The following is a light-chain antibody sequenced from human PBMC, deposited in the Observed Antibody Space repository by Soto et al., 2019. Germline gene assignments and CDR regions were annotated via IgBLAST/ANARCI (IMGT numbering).Light chain of an antibody. CDR1: TGPVTSGHY. CDR2: DTT. CDR3: LLSYSGSNGGASVV. J-gene: IGLJ2*01. V-gene: IGLV7-46*01. Sequence: QAVVTQEPSLTVSPGGTVTLTCGSSTGPVTSGHYPYWLQQKPGQAPRTLIYDTTNRHSWTPARFSGSLLGGKGALTLSGAQPEDEADYYCLLSYSGSNGGASVVLGGATKRTVL.